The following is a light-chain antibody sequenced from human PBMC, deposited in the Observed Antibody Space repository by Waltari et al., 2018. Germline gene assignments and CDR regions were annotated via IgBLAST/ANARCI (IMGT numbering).Light chain of an antibody. CDR1: SSDVGGYHY. J-gene: IGLJ1*01. Sequence: QSALTQPASVSGSPGQSSTISCTGTSSDVGGYHYVSWYQQHPGKAPKLMIYDVSNRPSGVSNRFSGSKSGNTASLTISGLQAEDEADYYCSSYTSSSTRVFGTGTKVTVL. CDR2: DVS. V-gene: IGLV2-14*01. CDR3: SSYTSSSTRV.